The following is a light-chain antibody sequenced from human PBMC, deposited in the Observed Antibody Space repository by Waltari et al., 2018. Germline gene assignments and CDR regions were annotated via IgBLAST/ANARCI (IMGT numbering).Light chain of an antibody. J-gene: IGLJ2*01. CDR1: SSNIAPGSD. CDR3: QSYDSSLSGSV. CDR2: GNS. Sequence: QSVLTQPPSVSGAPGQRVTISCTGCSSNIAPGSDVHWYQQLPGTAPKLLIYGNSNRPSGVPDRFSGSKSGTSASLAITGLQAEDEADYYCQSYDSSLSGSVFGGGTKLTVL. V-gene: IGLV1-40*01.